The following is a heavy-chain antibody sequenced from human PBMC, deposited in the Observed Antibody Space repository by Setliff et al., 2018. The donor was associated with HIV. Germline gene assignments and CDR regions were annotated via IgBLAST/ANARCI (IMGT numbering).Heavy chain of an antibody. Sequence: KPSETLSLTCTVSGGSISSSSLYWGWIRQPPGKGLEWIGSIYYSGSTYYNPSLKSRVTISLDTSKCLYSLKLSSVSAADTAVYYCARDRLLLWFDEEYYFDYWGQGTLVTVSS. CDR2: IYYSGST. CDR3: ARDRLLLWFDEEYYFDY. J-gene: IGHJ4*02. D-gene: IGHD3-10*01. CDR1: GGSISSSSLY. V-gene: IGHV4-39*07.